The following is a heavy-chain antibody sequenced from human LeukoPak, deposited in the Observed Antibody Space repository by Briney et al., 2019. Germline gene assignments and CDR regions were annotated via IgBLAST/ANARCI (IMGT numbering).Heavy chain of an antibody. CDR2: ISYDGSNK. V-gene: IGHV3-30*03. D-gene: IGHD6-19*01. CDR1: GFTFSSYW. Sequence: PGGSLRLSCAASGFTFSSYWMSWVRQAPGKGLEWVAVISYDGSNKYYADSVKGRFTISRDNSKNTLYLQMNSLRAEDTVVYYCARELRSVAGSKYYYYYGMDVWGQGTTVTVSS. J-gene: IGHJ6*02. CDR3: ARELRSVAGSKYYYYYGMDV.